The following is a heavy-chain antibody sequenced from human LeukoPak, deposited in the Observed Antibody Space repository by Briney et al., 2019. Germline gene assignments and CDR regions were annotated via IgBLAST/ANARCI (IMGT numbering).Heavy chain of an antibody. CDR1: GHTFTGYY. J-gene: IGHJ5*02. CDR2: INPNSGGT. V-gene: IGHV1-2*02. CDR3: ARGRVAAAGPNWFDP. Sequence: ASVKVSCKASGHTFTGYYMHWVRQAPGQGLEWMGWINPNSGGTNYAQKFQGRVTMTRDTSISTAYMELSRLRSDDTAVYYCARGRVAAAGPNWFDPWGQGTLVTVSS. D-gene: IGHD6-13*01.